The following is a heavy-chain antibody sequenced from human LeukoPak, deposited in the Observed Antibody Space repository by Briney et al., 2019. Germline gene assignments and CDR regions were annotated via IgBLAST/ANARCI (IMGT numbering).Heavy chain of an antibody. J-gene: IGHJ6*03. V-gene: IGHV6-1*01. Sequence: SQTLSLTCAISGDSVSSNSAAWNWIRQSPSRGLEWLGRTYYRSKWYNDYAVSVKSRITINPDTSKNQFSLQLNSVTPEDTAVYYCARTPHCSSTSCPSYYYYYYMDVWGKGTTVTVSS. CDR2: TYYRSKWYN. D-gene: IGHD2-2*01. CDR3: ARTPHCSSTSCPSYYYYYYMDV. CDR1: GDSVSSNSAA.